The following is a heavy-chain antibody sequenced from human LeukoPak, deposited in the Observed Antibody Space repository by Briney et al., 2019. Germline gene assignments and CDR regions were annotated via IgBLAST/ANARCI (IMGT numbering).Heavy chain of an antibody. CDR1: GFTFSNYG. Sequence: GGSLRLSCAASGFTFSNYGMHWVRQAPGKGLEWVALISFDGSQKYYADSVKGRFTISRDNSKNTLYLQMNSLRAEDTAVYYCAKAGDYNILGAAVHLAWGQGTLVTVSS. CDR2: ISFDGSQK. CDR3: AKAGDYNILGAAVHLA. D-gene: IGHD4-17*01. J-gene: IGHJ5*02. V-gene: IGHV3-30*02.